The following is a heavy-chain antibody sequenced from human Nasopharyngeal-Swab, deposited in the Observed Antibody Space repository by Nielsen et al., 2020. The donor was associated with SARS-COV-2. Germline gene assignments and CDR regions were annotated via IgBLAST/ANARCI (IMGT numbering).Heavy chain of an antibody. CDR3: AKQLAAAGPPGAFDI. Sequence: WIRQPPGQGLEWIGYIYYSGSTYYNPSLKSRVTISVDTSKNQFSLKLSSVTAADTAVYYCAKQLAAAGPPGAFDIWGQETMGTVSS. D-gene: IGHD6-13*01. V-gene: IGHV4-31*02. CDR2: IYYSGST. J-gene: IGHJ3*02.